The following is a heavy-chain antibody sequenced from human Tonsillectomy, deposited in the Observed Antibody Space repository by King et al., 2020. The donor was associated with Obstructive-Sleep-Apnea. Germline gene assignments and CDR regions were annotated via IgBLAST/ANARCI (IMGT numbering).Heavy chain of an antibody. V-gene: IGHV4-34*01. D-gene: IGHD3-10*01. CDR3: ASLISHVFP. J-gene: IGHJ5*02. CDR2: INHSGST. Sequence: VQLQQWGAGLLKPSETLSLTCAVYGGSFSGYYWSWIRQPPGKGLEWIGEINHSGSTNYNPPLKSRVIISVDTSKNQFSLKLTSVTAADTAVYYCASLISHVFPWGQGTLVTVSS. CDR1: GGSFSGYY.